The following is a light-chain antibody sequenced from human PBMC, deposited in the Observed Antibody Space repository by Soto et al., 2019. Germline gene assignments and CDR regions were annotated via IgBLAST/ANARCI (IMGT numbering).Light chain of an antibody. CDR3: QQYDNLPPL. J-gene: IGKJ4*01. CDR2: DAS. CDR1: QDISNY. Sequence: DIQMTQSPSSLSASAGDRVTITCQASQDISNYLNWYQQKPGKAPKLLIYDASNLETGVPSRFSGSGSGTDFTFTISSLQPEDIATYYCQQYDNLPPLFGGGTKVEIK. V-gene: IGKV1-33*01.